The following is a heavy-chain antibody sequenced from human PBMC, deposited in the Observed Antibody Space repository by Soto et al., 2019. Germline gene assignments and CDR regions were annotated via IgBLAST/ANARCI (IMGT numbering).Heavy chain of an antibody. D-gene: IGHD1-7*01. J-gene: IGHJ6*01. CDR3: AVGVASVKNYCCRVDG. V-gene: IGHV2-5*02. Sequence: QITLKESGPTLVKPTQTLTLTCTFSGFSFSSGGVGVAWIRQPPGKALEWLAFFHWDDDKGYSPSLRSRLTITQDTCKSQVILTMTNMQPVDTATDYCAVGVASVKNYCCRVDGWGQGTRVTVSP. CDR2: FHWDDDK. CDR1: GFSFSSGGVG.